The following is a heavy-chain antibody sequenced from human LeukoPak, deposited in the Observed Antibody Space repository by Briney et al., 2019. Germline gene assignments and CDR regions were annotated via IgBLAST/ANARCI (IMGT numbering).Heavy chain of an antibody. CDR2: ISSSSSYI. Sequence: GGSLRLSCAASGFTFSSYSMNWVRQAPGKGLEWVSSISSSSSYIYYADSVKGRFTISRDDAKNSLYLQMNSLRAEDTAVYYCARKSVSSVSRYFDYWGQGTLVTVSS. J-gene: IGHJ4*02. CDR1: GFTFSSYS. V-gene: IGHV3-21*01. D-gene: IGHD3-10*01. CDR3: ARKSVSSVSRYFDY.